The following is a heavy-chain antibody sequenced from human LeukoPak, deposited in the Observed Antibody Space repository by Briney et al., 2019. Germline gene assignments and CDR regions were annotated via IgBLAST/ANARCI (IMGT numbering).Heavy chain of an antibody. V-gene: IGHV1-2*02. D-gene: IGHD1-20*01. CDR1: GYTFTGYY. Sequence: ASVKVSCKASGYTFTGYYMHWVRQAPARGLEWMGWINPNSGGANYAQKFQGRVTMTRNTSISTAYMELSRLRSDDTAVYYCAPYLEPHDAFDIWGQGTMVTVSS. CDR2: INPNSGGA. J-gene: IGHJ3*02. CDR3: APYLEPHDAFDI.